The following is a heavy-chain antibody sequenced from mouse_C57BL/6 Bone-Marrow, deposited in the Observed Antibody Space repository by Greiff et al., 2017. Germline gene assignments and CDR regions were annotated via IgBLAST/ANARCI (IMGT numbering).Heavy chain of an antibody. CDR2: IDPEDGDT. CDR3: ARSPYGSSHFDY. D-gene: IGHD1-1*01. J-gene: IGHJ2*01. Sequence: VQLQQSGAELVKPRASVKLSCTASGFNIKDYYMHWVKQRTEQGLEWIGRIDPEDGDTKYAPTFQGKATITVDTSSNTAYLQLSSLTSEDTAVYYCARSPYGSSHFDYWGQGTTLTVSS. CDR1: GFNIKDYY. V-gene: IGHV14-2*01.